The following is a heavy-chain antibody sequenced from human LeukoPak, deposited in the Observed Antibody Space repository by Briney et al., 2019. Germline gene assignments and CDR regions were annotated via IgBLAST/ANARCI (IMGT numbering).Heavy chain of an antibody. CDR2: IYYSGST. CDR3: AALVATIKGKKRGWFDP. Sequence: SETQSLTRTVSGGSISSSSYYWGWIRQPPGKGLEWIGSIYYSGSTYYNPSLKSRVTISVDTSKNQFSLKLSSVTAADTAMYSCAALVATIKGKKRGWFDPWGQGTLVTVSS. D-gene: IGHD5-12*01. CDR1: GGSISSSSYY. J-gene: IGHJ5*02. V-gene: IGHV4-39*07.